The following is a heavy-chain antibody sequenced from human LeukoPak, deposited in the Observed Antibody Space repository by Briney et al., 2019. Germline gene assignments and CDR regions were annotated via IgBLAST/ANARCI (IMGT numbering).Heavy chain of an antibody. CDR3: ARDHMTTVAVYYYYGMDV. V-gene: IGHV3-23*01. CDR1: GFMFSNFA. Sequence: GGSLRLSCAASGFMFSNFAMSWARQAPGKGLEWVSAISGSGGSTYYADSVKGRFTISRDNSKNTLYLQMSSLRAEDTAVYYCARDHMTTVAVYYYYGMDVWGQGTTVTVSS. J-gene: IGHJ6*02. CDR2: ISGSGGST. D-gene: IGHD4-11*01.